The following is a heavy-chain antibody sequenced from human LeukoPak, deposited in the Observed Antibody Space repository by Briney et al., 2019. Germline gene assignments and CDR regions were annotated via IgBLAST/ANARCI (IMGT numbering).Heavy chain of an antibody. CDR3: ARVRGYCSSTSCFDYYMDV. Sequence: PSETLSLTCTVSGGSISSSSYYWGWIRQPPGKGLEWIGSIYYSGSTYYNPSLKSRVTISVDTSKNQFSLKLSSVTAADTAVYYCARVRGYCSSTSCFDYYMDVWGKGTTVTVSS. CDR2: IYYSGST. J-gene: IGHJ6*03. V-gene: IGHV4-39*07. CDR1: GGSISSSSYY. D-gene: IGHD2-2*01.